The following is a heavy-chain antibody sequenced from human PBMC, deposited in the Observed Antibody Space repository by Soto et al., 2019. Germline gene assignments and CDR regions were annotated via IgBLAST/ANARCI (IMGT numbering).Heavy chain of an antibody. CDR2: IYDSGYT. CDR1: GGSISTYY. J-gene: IGHJ4*02. V-gene: IGHV4-59*01. Sequence: QVQLQESGPGLVKPSETLSLTCTVSGGSISTYYWSWIRQPPGKGLERIGYIYDSGYTNFDPSLKSRVPISLDTSKKQFSLQLRSVTAADTAVYYCARTSPRRDGYKNLALFDYWGQGTLFTLSS. D-gene: IGHD1-1*01. CDR3: ARTSPRRDGYKNLALFDY.